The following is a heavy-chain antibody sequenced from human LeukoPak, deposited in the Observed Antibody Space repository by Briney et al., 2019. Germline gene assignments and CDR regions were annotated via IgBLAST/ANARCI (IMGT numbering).Heavy chain of an antibody. CDR1: GYAFTNYN. CDR2: INPSGGST. CDR3: ARAYYDSSGYYPLRDH. J-gene: IGHJ4*02. Sequence: GASVKVSCKASGYAFTNYNMHWVRQAPGQGLEWMGIINPSGGSTSNAQKFQGRVTMTRDTSTSTVYMELSSLRSEDTAVYYCARAYYDSSGYYPLRDHWGRGTLVTVSS. V-gene: IGHV1-46*01. D-gene: IGHD3-22*01.